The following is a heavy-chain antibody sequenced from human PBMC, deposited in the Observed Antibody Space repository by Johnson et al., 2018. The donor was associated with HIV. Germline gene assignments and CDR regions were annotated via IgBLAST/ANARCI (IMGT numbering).Heavy chain of an antibody. V-gene: IGHV3-64*01. D-gene: IGHD3-3*01. CDR1: GFTFSSYA. CDR2: ISSNGGNT. Sequence: VQLVESGGGLVQPGGSLRLSCAASGFTFSSYAMHWVRQAPGKGLEYVSGISSNGGNTYYANSVKGRFTISRDNSKNTLYLQLGRLRAEDLDVYYCARGPLAYDKCWSGSLHAFDIWGQGTKVTVSS. CDR3: ARGPLAYDKCWSGSLHAFDI. J-gene: IGHJ3*02.